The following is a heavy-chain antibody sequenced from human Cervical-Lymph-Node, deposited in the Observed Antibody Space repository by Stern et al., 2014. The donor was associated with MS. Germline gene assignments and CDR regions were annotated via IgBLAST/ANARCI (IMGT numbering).Heavy chain of an antibody. CDR2: VSADGTVN. Sequence: QVQLVESGGGVVQPGMSLRLSCAASGFTFSAYAMHWVRQAPGKGLEWLASVSADGTVNHYTDSVKGRLTISRDNSKYTLYLEMNSLITEDTAVYYCVKRGGNLLHYFDWWGQGALVTVSS. D-gene: IGHD4-23*01. J-gene: IGHJ4*02. CDR1: GFTFSAYA. CDR3: VKRGGNLLHYFDW. V-gene: IGHV3-30*04.